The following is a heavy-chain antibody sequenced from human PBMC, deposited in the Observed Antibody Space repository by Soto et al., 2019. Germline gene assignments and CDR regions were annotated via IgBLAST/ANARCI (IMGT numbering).Heavy chain of an antibody. D-gene: IGHD3-10*01. CDR2: IYPGDSDT. CDR3: ARLLNPPTMVRGYYYYGMDV. CDR1: GYSFTSYW. Sequence: GESLKISCKGSGYSFTSYWIGWVRQMPGKGLELMGIIYPGDSDTRYSPSFQGQVTISADKSISTAYLQWSSLKASDTAMYYCARLLNPPTMVRGYYYYGMDVWGQGTTVTVSS. V-gene: IGHV5-51*01. J-gene: IGHJ6*02.